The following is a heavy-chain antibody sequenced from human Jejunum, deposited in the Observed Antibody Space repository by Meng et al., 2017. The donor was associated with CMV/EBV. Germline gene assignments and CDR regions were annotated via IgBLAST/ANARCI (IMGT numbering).Heavy chain of an antibody. CDR1: GVSVSSRDSY. Sequence: GSGVSVSSRDSYWSWVRRPPGKEMEWMGYIAYSGSTNYNPSLKSRVTMSLDTSKTQVSLRLNSVTAADTAVYYCAWGPNMFYFDSWAQGTLVTVSS. CDR2: IAYSGST. CDR3: AWGPNMFYFDS. V-gene: IGHV4-61*08. J-gene: IGHJ4*02. D-gene: IGHD3-16*01.